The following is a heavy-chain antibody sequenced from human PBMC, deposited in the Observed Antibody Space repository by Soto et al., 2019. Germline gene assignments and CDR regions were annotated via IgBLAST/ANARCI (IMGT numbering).Heavy chain of an antibody. V-gene: IGHV3-74*01. Sequence: GGSLRLSCAASGFTFSSYWMHWVRQAPGKGLVWVSRINSDGSSTSYADSVKGRFTISRDNAKNTLYLQMNSLRAEDTAVYYCARDSPLVGATSWFDPWGQGTLVTVSS. D-gene: IGHD1-26*01. CDR2: INSDGSST. J-gene: IGHJ5*02. CDR1: GFTFSSYW. CDR3: ARDSPLVGATSWFDP.